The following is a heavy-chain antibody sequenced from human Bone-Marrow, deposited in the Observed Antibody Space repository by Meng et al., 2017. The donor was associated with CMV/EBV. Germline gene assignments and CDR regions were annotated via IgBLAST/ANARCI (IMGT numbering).Heavy chain of an antibody. CDR3: ARDRLYCSSSSCYII. V-gene: IGHV4-38-2*02. J-gene: IGHJ4*02. CDR1: GFAFSNAW. D-gene: IGHD2-2*02. CDR2: IHNSGTT. Sequence: SETLSLTCEASGFAFSNAWMSWVRQPPGKGLEWIGSIHNSGTTYYNPSLKSRVTISVDPSKNQFSLKMSSVSAADTAVYYCARDRLYCSSSSCYIIWGQGTLVTVSS.